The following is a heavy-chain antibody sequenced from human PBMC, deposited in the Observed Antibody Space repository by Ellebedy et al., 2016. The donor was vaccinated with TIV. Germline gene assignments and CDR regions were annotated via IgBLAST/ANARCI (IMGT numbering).Heavy chain of an antibody. CDR2: ISYDGSNK. CDR1: GFTFSSYA. J-gene: IGHJ4*02. D-gene: IGHD3-10*01. CDR3: ARLWFGEPQGDY. V-gene: IGHV3-30*04. Sequence: GESLKISXAASGFTFSSYAMHWVRQAPGKGLEWVAVISYDGSNKYYADSVKGRFTISRDNAKNSLYLQMNSLRDEDTAVYYCARLWFGEPQGDYWGQGTLVTVSS.